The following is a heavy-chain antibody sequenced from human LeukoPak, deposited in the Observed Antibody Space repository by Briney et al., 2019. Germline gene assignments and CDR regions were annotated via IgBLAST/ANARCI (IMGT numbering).Heavy chain of an antibody. CDR2: IYPGDSDT. J-gene: IGHJ4*02. CDR3: ARHEGTGCYNY. CDR1: GYSFTTYW. Sequence: GESLKISCKGFGYSFTTYWIGWVRQMPGEGLEWMGIIYPGDSDTRYSPSFQGQVTLSADKSISTAYLQWSSLKASDTAMYYCARHEGTGCYNYWGQGTLVTVSS. D-gene: IGHD6-19*01. V-gene: IGHV5-51*01.